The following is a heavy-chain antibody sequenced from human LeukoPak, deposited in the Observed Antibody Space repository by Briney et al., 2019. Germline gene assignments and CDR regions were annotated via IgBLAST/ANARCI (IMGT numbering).Heavy chain of an antibody. Sequence: SGGSLILSCAASGFNLSTHVIHWVRQAPGMGLEYCSAISSNWGRKYYTESAKGRFTISRDNYKNAVYLQMDSLRVEDMAVYYCARSYCTVNSCYEALGYWGQGTLVSVSS. D-gene: IGHD2-8*02. CDR3: ARSYCTVNSCYEALGY. CDR2: ISSNWGRK. CDR1: GFNLSTHV. V-gene: IGHV3-64*02. J-gene: IGHJ4*02.